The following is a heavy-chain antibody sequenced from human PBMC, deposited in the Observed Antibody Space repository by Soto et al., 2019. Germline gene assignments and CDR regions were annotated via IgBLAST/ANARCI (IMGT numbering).Heavy chain of an antibody. CDR3: ARDGLLFSGPYRPSRFDY. CDR2: IKHDTSEA. Sequence: DVQLVESGGGWVQPGRSLRLSCAASGFKFSDYWMSWVRQAPGKGLEWVGNIKHDTSEAHYADSVKGRFTISSDNIKNFLFLQMRDLRADDTASYYCARDGLLFSGPYRPSRFDYWGLGALVTVSS. D-gene: IGHD3-16*02. V-gene: IGHV3-7*03. J-gene: IGHJ4*02. CDR1: GFKFSDYW.